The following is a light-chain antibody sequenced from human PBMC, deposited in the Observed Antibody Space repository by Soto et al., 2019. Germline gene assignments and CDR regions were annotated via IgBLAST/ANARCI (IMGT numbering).Light chain of an antibody. J-gene: IGLJ2*01. Sequence: QSVLTQSPSVSAAPGQKVTISCSGSSSNIGNNYVSWYQQLPGTAPKLLIYYNNKRPSAIPDRFSGSKSGTSGTLEITGLQTGDEADYYCATWDGSMPGEVFGGGTKLTVL. CDR2: YNN. V-gene: IGLV1-51*01. CDR3: ATWDGSMPGEV. CDR1: SSNIGNNY.